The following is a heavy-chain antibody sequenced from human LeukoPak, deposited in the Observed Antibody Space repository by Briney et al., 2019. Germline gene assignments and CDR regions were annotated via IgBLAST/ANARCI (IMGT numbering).Heavy chain of an antibody. D-gene: IGHD3-22*01. CDR3: ARAEGGYDSSGYTVDY. V-gene: IGHV1-2*02. CDR2: INPNSGGT. Sequence: ASVKVSCKASGYTFTSYYMHWVRQAPGQGLEWMGWINPNSGGTNYAQKFQGRVTMTRDTSISTAYMELSRLRSDDTAVYYCARAEGGYDSSGYTVDYWGQGTLVTVSS. J-gene: IGHJ4*02. CDR1: GYTFTSYY.